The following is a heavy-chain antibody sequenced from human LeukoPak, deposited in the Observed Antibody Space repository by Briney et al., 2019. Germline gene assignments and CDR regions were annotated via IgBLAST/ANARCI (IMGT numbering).Heavy chain of an antibody. Sequence: PGRSLRLSCAASGFTFSSYGMHWVRQAPGKGLEWVAVIWYDGSNKYYADSVKGRFTISRDNSKNTLYLQMNSLRAEDTAVYYCARGIDEWLYLNYWGQGALVTVSS. CDR1: GFTFSSYG. CDR3: ARGIDEWLYLNY. CDR2: IWYDGSNK. D-gene: IGHD3-3*01. V-gene: IGHV3-33*01. J-gene: IGHJ4*02.